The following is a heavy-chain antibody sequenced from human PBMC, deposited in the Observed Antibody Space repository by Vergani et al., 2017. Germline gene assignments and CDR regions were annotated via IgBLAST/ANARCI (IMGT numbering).Heavy chain of an antibody. V-gene: IGHV3-9*01. Sequence: EVQLVESGGGLVQPGRSLRLSCAASGFTFDDYAMHWVRQAPGKGLEWVSGISWNSGSIGYADSVKGRFTISRDNAKNSLYLQMNSLRAEDTALYYCAKAQLPEYSSSLDYWGQGTLVTVSS. CDR1: GFTFDDYA. D-gene: IGHD6-6*01. CDR2: ISWNSGSI. J-gene: IGHJ4*02. CDR3: AKAQLPEYSSSLDY.